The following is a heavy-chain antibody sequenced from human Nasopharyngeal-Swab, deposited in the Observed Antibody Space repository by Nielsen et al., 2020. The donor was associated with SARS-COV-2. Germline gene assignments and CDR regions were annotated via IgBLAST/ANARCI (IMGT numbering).Heavy chain of an antibody. CDR3: TTPGSYPGIDY. V-gene: IGHV3-15*01. CDR2: IKSKTDGGTT. J-gene: IGHJ4*02. D-gene: IGHD1-26*01. CDR1: GITFSNAW. Sequence: GGSLRLSCVASGITFSNAWMSWVRQAPGKGLEWIGRIKSKTDGGTTDYAAPVKGRFTISRDDSKNTLFLQMNSLKTEDTAVYYCTTPGSYPGIDYWGQGTLVTVSS.